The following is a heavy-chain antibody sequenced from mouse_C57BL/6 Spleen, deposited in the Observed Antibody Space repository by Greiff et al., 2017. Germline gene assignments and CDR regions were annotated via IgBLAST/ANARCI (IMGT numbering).Heavy chain of an antibody. Sequence: DVKLQESGGGLVKPGGSLKLSCAASGFTFSSYTMSWVRQTPEKRLEWVATISGGGGNTYYPDSVKGRFPISRDNAKNTLYLQMSSLRSEDTALYDGASRELRIRDGYFDDWGQGTTLTVSS. CDR2: ISGGGGNT. CDR3: ASRELRIRDGYFDD. V-gene: IGHV5-9*01. CDR1: GFTFSSYT. D-gene: IGHD3-2*02. J-gene: IGHJ2*01.